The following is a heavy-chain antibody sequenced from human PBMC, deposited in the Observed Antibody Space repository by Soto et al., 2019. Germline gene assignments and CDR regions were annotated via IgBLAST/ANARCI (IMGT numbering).Heavy chain of an antibody. Sequence: GGSLRLSCAASGFTFITYAMSWFRQAPGKGLEWVSAISGSGGSTYYADSVKGRFTISRDNSKNTLYLQMNSPRAEDTAVYYCARDGGEFDCWGQGTLVTVSS. V-gene: IGHV3-23*01. D-gene: IGHD3-10*01. CDR2: ISGSGGST. CDR1: GFTFITYA. CDR3: ARDGGEFDC. J-gene: IGHJ4*02.